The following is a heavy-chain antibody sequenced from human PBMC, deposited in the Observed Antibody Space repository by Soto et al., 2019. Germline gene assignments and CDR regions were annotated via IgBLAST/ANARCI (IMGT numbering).Heavy chain of an antibody. CDR2: IYNSGTT. CDR1: GAPISSGGFY. CDR3: AREPISTPRGVTQVDP. Sequence: QVRLQESGPGLVRPSQTLSLTCKVSGAPISSGGFYWSWIRQHPGKGPEWIGYIYNSGTTFYNPSLGSRVTMSLDAAKNHFSLELRSVTVADTAVYYCAREPISTPRGVTQVDPWGQGTQVTVSS. D-gene: IGHD3-10*01. J-gene: IGHJ5*02. V-gene: IGHV4-31*03.